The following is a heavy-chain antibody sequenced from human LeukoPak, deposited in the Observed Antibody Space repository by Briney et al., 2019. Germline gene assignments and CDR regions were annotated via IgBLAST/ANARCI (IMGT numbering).Heavy chain of an antibody. V-gene: IGHV3-30*18. J-gene: IGHJ5*02. CDR1: GFTFSNAW. Sequence: GGSLRLSCAASGFTFSNAWMNWVRQAPGKGLEWVAVISYDGSNKYYADSVKGRFTISRDNSKNTLYLQMNSLRAEDTAVYYCAKHHIVVVPAASGNWFDPWGQGTLVTVSS. D-gene: IGHD2-2*01. CDR3: AKHHIVVVPAASGNWFDP. CDR2: ISYDGSNK.